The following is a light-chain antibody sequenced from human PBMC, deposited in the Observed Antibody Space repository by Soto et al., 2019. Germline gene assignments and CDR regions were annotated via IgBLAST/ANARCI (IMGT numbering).Light chain of an antibody. Sequence: QSVLTQPPSVSGAAEQRVTISCTGSSSNIGAGYDVHWYQQLPGTAPKLLIYGNSNRPSGVPDRFSGSKSGTSASLAITGLQAEDEADYYCQYYDSSLSGYVVFGGGTKLTVL. CDR1: SSNIGAGYD. J-gene: IGLJ2*01. CDR3: QYYDSSLSGYVV. CDR2: GNS. V-gene: IGLV1-40*01.